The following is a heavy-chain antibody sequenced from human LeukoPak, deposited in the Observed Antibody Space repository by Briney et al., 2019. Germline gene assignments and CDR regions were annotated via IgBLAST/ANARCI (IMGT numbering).Heavy chain of an antibody. V-gene: IGHV3-30*01. D-gene: IGHD4-17*01. Sequence: GRSLRLSCAASGFAFSSYAMHWVRQAPGKGLEWVAVISYDGSNKYYADSVKGRFTISRDNSKNTLYLQMNSLRAEDTAVYYCARDTDDEGDYWDQGTLVTVSS. CDR2: ISYDGSNK. J-gene: IGHJ4*02. CDR3: ARDTDDEGDY. CDR1: GFAFSSYA.